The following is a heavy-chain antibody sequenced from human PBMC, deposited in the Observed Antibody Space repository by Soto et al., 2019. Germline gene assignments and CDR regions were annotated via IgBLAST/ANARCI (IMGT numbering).Heavy chain of an antibody. D-gene: IGHD6-19*01. CDR3: ARDLIAVAGHLDY. CDR1: GDSVSSNSAA. V-gene: IGHV6-1*01. J-gene: IGHJ4*02. Sequence: SQALSLTCAISGDSVSSNSAACNLIRQSPSRGLEWLGRTYYRSKWYNDYAVSVKNRITINPDTSKNQFSLQLSSVTPEDTAVYYCARDLIAVAGHLDYWGQGTLVTVSS. CDR2: TYYRSKWYN.